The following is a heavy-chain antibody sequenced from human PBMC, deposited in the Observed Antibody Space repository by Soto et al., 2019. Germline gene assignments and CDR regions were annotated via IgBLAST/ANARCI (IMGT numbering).Heavy chain of an antibody. CDR1: GGSISSYY. Sequence: PSETLSLTCTVCGGSISSYYWSWIRQPPGKGLEWIGYIYYSGSTNYNPSLKSRVTISVDTSKNQFSLKLSSVTAADTAVYYCARGGDGSLNWFDPWGQGTLVTVSS. J-gene: IGHJ5*02. CDR2: IYYSGST. V-gene: IGHV4-59*01. CDR3: ARGGDGSLNWFDP. D-gene: IGHD3-10*01.